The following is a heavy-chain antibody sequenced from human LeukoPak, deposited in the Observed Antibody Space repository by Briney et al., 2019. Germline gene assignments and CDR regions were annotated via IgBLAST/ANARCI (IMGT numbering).Heavy chain of an antibody. CDR1: GFSFGSNI. D-gene: IGHD1-26*01. V-gene: IGHV3-33*06. J-gene: IGHJ4*02. Sequence: PGGSLRLSCAASGFSFGSNIMHWVRQAPGKGLEWVAGIWYNASRRHYADSAEGRFSISRDNSKNTLDLQMNSLRAEDTAVYYCAKDKWEDSGSYYHYFDYWGQGILVTVSS. CDR2: IWYNASRR. CDR3: AKDKWEDSGSYYHYFDY.